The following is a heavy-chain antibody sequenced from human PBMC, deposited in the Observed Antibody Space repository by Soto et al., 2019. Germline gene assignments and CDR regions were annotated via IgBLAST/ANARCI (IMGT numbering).Heavy chain of an antibody. J-gene: IGHJ4*02. CDR3: ARGCITGTTGRLDYFDY. CDR1: GSSMSDYY. Sequence: VSGSSMSDYYWSWNRQSLGKGLEWFGYIYHTGTTNYNPSLKSRVTMSIDTSSNQFSLKLTSVTTADTAVYYCARGCITGTTGRLDYFDYWGQGTLVTVSS. D-gene: IGHD1-7*01. V-gene: IGHV4-59*12. CDR2: IYHTGTT.